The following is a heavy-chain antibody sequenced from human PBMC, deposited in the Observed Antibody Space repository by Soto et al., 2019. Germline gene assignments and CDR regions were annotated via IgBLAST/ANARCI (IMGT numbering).Heavy chain of an antibody. Sequence: GGSLRLSCAASGFTFSSYSMNWVRQAPGKGLEWVSSISSSSSYIYYADSVKGRFTISRDNAKNSLYLQMNSLRAEDTAVYYCARVRWGYREGSPDDYWGQGTLVTVSS. CDR2: ISSSSSYI. D-gene: IGHD2-21*01. J-gene: IGHJ4*02. CDR3: ARVRWGYREGSPDDY. CDR1: GFTFSSYS. V-gene: IGHV3-21*01.